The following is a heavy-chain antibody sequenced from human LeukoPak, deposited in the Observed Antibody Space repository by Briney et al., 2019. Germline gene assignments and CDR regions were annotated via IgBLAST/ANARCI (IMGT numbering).Heavy chain of an antibody. CDR1: GFTFSNYA. J-gene: IGHJ4*02. CDR2: ISGSGSST. Sequence: GGSLRLSCAASGFTFSNYAMSWVRLAAGKGLEWVSGISGSGSSTYYTDSVKGRFTISRDNSKNTLYLQINSLRAEDTGVYYCAKKGPELLWFGEFYFDYWGQGTLVTVSS. D-gene: IGHD3-10*01. V-gene: IGHV3-23*01. CDR3: AKKGPELLWFGEFYFDY.